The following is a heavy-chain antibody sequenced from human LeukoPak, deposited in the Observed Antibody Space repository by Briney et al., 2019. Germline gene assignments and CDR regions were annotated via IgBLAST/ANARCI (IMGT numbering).Heavy chain of an antibody. CDR1: GYTFTSNY. Sequence: ASVKVSCEASGYTFTSNYIHWVRQAPGQGLEWTGMIYPRDGSTSYAQKFQGRVTVTRDTSTSTVHMELSGLRSEDTAVYYCARDQEGFDYWGQGTLVTVSS. CDR2: IYPRDGST. CDR3: ARDQEGFDY. V-gene: IGHV1-46*01. J-gene: IGHJ4*02.